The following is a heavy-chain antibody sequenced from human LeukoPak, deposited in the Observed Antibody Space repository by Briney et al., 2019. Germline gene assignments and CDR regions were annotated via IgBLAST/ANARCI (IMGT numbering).Heavy chain of an antibody. D-gene: IGHD1-26*01. CDR1: GFTFSSYS. CDR3: ARGRELRSSHWFAP. J-gene: IGHJ5*02. CDR2: ISSSSSYI. V-gene: IGHV3-21*01. Sequence: NPGGSLRLSCAASGFTFSSYSMNWVRQAPGKGLELVSSISSSSSYIYYADSVKGRFTISRDHAKNSLYLQMNSLRAEDTAVYYCARGRELRSSHWFAPWGQGTLVTVSS.